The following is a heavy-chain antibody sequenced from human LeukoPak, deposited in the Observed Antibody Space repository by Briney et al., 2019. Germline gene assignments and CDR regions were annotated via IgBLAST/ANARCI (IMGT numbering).Heavy chain of an antibody. CDR2: IYTGGHRA. Sequence: GGSLRLSCAASGFNFTRFVMTWVRQAPGRGLECVSAIYTGGHRAYYSDSVRGRFTISRDNSKNTLYLQMNSLRAEDTAVYYCVGGRAVPSSWYSHWGQGTLVTVSS. J-gene: IGHJ4*02. V-gene: IGHV3-23*05. CDR1: GFNFTRFV. D-gene: IGHD6-13*01. CDR3: VGGRAVPSSWYSH.